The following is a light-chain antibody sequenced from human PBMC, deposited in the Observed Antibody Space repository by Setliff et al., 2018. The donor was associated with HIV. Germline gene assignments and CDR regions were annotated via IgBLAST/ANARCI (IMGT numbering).Light chain of an antibody. CDR1: TGPATSNQY. Sequence: QAVVTQEPSLTVSPGGTVTLTCGSSTGPATSNQYPYWFQQKPGQAPRTLIYDTNNRYPWTPARFSGSLLGGEAALTLSGALPEDEAEYYCLLSFSGPLVVFGGGTKVTVL. CDR3: LLSFSGPLVV. V-gene: IGLV7-46*01. CDR2: DTN. J-gene: IGLJ2*01.